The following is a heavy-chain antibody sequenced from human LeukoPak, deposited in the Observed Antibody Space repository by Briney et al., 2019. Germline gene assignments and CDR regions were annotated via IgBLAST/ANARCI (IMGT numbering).Heavy chain of an antibody. CDR2: ISGSGGST. CDR1: GFTFSSYA. V-gene: IGHV3-23*01. D-gene: IGHD3-22*01. Sequence: GGSLRLSCAASGFTFSSYAMSWVRQAPGKGLEWGSAISGSGGSTYYADSVKGRFTISRDNSKNTLYLQMNSLRAEDTAVYYCAKVLADYYYDSSGYYRYWGQGTLVTVSS. J-gene: IGHJ4*02. CDR3: AKVLADYYYDSSGYYRY.